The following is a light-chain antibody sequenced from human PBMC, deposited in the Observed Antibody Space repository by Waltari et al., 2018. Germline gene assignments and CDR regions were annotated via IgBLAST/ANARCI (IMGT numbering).Light chain of an antibody. Sequence: QSALTQPASVSASPGESIPISCTATRTDVGAFNPVSWYQQHPGKAPKFMIYDVSNRPSGVSHRFSGSKSGNTASLTISGLQAEDEAVYYCSSFTTSSTLLFGGGTKLTVL. V-gene: IGLV2-14*03. CDR2: DVS. J-gene: IGLJ2*01. CDR1: RTDVGAFNP. CDR3: SSFTTSSTLL.